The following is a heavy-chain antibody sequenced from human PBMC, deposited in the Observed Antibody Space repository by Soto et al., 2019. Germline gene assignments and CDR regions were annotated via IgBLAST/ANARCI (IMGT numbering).Heavy chain of an antibody. CDR3: TTDHYCSSTTCPGAFDM. D-gene: IGHD2-2*01. Sequence: VQLVESGGGLVEPGGSLRLSCAATGFTFTNVWMTWVRQAPGKGLEWVGRIKRKIDDGTTDYAAPVKGRFTISRDDSKSTLYLQMNSLKTEDTAVYYCTTDHYCSSTTCPGAFDMWGQGTMVTVSS. CDR2: IKRKIDDGTT. CDR1: GFTFTNVW. V-gene: IGHV3-15*01. J-gene: IGHJ3*02.